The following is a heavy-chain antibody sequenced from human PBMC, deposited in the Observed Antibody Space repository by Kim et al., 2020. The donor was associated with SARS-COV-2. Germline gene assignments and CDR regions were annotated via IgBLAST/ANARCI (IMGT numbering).Heavy chain of an antibody. CDR3: ARGQRITMVRGGPNLGN. V-gene: IGHV4-34*01. Sequence: SETLSLTCAVYGGSFSGYYWSWIRQPPGKGLEWIGEINHSGSTNYNPSLKSRVTISVDTSKNQFSLKLSSVTAADTAVYYCARGQRITMVRGGPNLGNWGQGTLVTVSS. CDR2: INHSGST. D-gene: IGHD3-10*01. CDR1: GGSFSGYY. J-gene: IGHJ4*02.